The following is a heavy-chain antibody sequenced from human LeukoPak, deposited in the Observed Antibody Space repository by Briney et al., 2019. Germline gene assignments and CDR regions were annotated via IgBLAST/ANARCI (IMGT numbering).Heavy chain of an antibody. V-gene: IGHV4-34*01. J-gene: IGHJ5*02. CDR1: GGSFSGYH. Sequence: SETLSLTCAVYGGSFSGYHWSWIRQPPGKGLEWIGEINHSGSTNYNPSLKSRVTISVDTSKNLFSLKLRSVTAADTAVYYCARGYGSSSYNWFDPWGQGTLVTVSS. CDR2: INHSGST. D-gene: IGHD6-6*01. CDR3: ARGYGSSSYNWFDP.